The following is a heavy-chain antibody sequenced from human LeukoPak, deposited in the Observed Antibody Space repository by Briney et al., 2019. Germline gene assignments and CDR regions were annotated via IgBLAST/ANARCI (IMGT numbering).Heavy chain of an antibody. V-gene: IGHV1-18*01. CDR1: GYTFTSYG. J-gene: IGHJ4*02. D-gene: IGHD5-18*01. Sequence: GASVKVSCKASGYTFTSYGISWVRQAPGQGLEWMGWISAYNGNTNYAQKLQGRVTMTTDTSTSTAYMELRSLRSDDTAVYYCARDFSFWDTAMGLEDYWGQGTLVTVSS. CDR3: ARDFSFWDTAMGLEDY. CDR2: ISAYNGNT.